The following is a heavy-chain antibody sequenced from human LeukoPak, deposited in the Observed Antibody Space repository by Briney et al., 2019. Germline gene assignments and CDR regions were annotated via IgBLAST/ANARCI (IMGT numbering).Heavy chain of an antibody. V-gene: IGHV4-30-2*06. J-gene: IGHJ5*02. Sequence: SETLSLTCAVSGDSISSGGSSWNWIRQSAGKGLEWIGYIYHSGSTYYNPSLRSRLTISVDRSKNQFSLKLNSVTAADTAIYYCAGGGYSGYDFWFDPWGQGTLVTVSS. CDR2: IYHSGST. D-gene: IGHD5-12*01. CDR3: AGGGYSGYDFWFDP. CDR1: GDSISSGGSS.